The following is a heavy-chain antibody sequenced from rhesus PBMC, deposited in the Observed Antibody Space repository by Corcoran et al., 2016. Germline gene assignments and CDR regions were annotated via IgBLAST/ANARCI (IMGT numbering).Heavy chain of an antibody. J-gene: IGHJ4*01. CDR1: GYTFPDYY. D-gene: IGHD1-44*02. CDR2: VDPEDGEA. V-gene: IGHV1-111*02. Sequence: EVQLVQSGAEVKKPGASVKISCKASGYTFPDYYLHWVRQAPGKGLEWMGRVDPEDGEARHAQKFQDRVTITADTSTDTAYMELSSLRSEDTAVYYCATDARGGSYSVDYWGQGVLVTVSS. CDR3: ATDARGGSYSVDY.